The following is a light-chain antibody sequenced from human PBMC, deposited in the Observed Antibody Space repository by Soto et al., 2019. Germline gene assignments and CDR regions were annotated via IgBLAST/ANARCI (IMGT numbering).Light chain of an antibody. CDR1: SSDVGSYNL. V-gene: IGLV2-23*02. Sequence: QYALTQPACVSGSPGQSITISWTGTSSDVGSYNLVSWYQQHPGKAPKLMIYEVSKRPSGVSNRFSGSKSGNTASLTISGLQAEDEADYYCCSYAGSSTLVFGGGTKLTVL. CDR3: CSYAGSSTLV. CDR2: EVS. J-gene: IGLJ2*01.